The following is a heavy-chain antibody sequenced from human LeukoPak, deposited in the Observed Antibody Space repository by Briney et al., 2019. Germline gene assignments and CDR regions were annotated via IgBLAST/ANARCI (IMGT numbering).Heavy chain of an antibody. CDR2: ISYDAKSN. CDR1: GFTFSSYG. CDR3: AKPGYNRFDY. J-gene: IGHJ4*02. D-gene: IGHD5-24*01. Sequence: GGSLRLSCATSGFTFSSYGMHWVRQVPGKGLEWVAVISYDAKSNYHVDSVKGRFTISRDNSKNTLYLQMNSLRAEDTAVYYCAKPGYNRFDYWGQGTLVTVSS. V-gene: IGHV3-30*18.